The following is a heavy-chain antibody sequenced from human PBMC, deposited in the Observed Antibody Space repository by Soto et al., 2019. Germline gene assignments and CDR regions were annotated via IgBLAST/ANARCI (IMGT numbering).Heavy chain of an antibody. CDR1: GFTFTSSA. D-gene: IGHD5-18*01. V-gene: IGHV1-58*01. CDR3: ARERVRGYSYGAYYYYGMDV. Sequence: SVKVSCKASGFTFTSSAVQWLRQSRGQRLEWIGWIVVGSGNTNYAQKFQERVTITRDMSTSTAYMELSSLRSEDTAMYYCARERVRGYSYGAYYYYGMDVWGQGTTVTVSS. J-gene: IGHJ6*02. CDR2: IVVGSGNT.